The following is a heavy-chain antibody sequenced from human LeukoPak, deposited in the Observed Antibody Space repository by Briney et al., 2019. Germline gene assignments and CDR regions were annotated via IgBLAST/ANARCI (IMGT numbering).Heavy chain of an antibody. CDR3: AKSWQQLVPIYFDY. D-gene: IGHD6-13*01. CDR2: ISYDGSNK. V-gene: IGHV3-30*18. J-gene: IGHJ4*02. Sequence: PGRSLRLSCAASGFTFSSYGMHWVRQAPGKGLEWVAVISYDGSNKYYADSVKGRFTISRDNSKNTLYLQMNSLRAEDTAVYYCAKSWQQLVPIYFDYWGQGTLVTVSS. CDR1: GFTFSSYG.